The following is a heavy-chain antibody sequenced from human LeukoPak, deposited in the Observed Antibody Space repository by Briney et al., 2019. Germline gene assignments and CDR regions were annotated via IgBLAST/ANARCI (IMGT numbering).Heavy chain of an antibody. D-gene: IGHD5-18*01. Sequence: SETLSLTCTVSGGSISSHYWTWIRQPPGKGLEWIGYIYHSGSTYYNPSLKSRVTISVDRSKNQFSLKLSSVTAADTAVYYCASSPWIQLWTFDYWGQGTLVTVSS. CDR3: ASSPWIQLWTFDY. V-gene: IGHV4-59*11. J-gene: IGHJ4*02. CDR1: GGSISSHY. CDR2: IYHSGST.